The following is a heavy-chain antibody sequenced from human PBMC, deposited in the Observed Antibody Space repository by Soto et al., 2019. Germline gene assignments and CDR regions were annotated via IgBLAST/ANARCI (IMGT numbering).Heavy chain of an antibody. CDR1: GGSMSSYY. CDR3: ARRGYGPGFPYYYGMDV. Sequence: SETLSLTCTVSGGSMSSYYWSWIRQPPGKGLEWIGYIYYSGSTNYNPSLKSRVTMSVDTPKDQFSLKLSSVTAADTAVYYCARRGYGPGFPYYYGMDVWGQGTTVTVSS. D-gene: IGHD3-10*01. V-gene: IGHV4-59*01. J-gene: IGHJ6*02. CDR2: IYYSGST.